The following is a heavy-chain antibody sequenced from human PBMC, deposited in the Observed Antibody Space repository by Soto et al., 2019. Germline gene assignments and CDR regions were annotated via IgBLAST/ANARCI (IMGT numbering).Heavy chain of an antibody. CDR3: ARDGGLGAVAADY. CDR1: GGSINSGGYS. D-gene: IGHD6-19*01. J-gene: IGHJ4*02. CDR2: IYHTGTT. Sequence: SETLSLTCTVSGGSINSGGYSWTWIRQPPGKGLEWIGFIYHTGTTYYNPSLKSRVTISVDRSKNQFSLKLNSVTAADTAVYYCARDGGLGAVAADYCGQGTLVTVSS. V-gene: IGHV4-30-2*01.